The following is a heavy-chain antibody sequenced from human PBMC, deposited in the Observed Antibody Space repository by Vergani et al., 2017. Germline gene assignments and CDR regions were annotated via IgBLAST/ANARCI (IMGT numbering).Heavy chain of an antibody. J-gene: IGHJ5*02. CDR2: TSYDGNNK. CDR3: ARDLRLLYNQFDP. CDR1: GFTFNQYG. D-gene: IGHD1-14*01. Sequence: QVQLVESGGGVVQPGRSLRLSCAASGFTFNQYGMHWVRQAPGKGLEWVAVTSYDGNNKQYADSVKGRFTISRDNSKSTMYLQMNSLRDEDTGVYYCARDLRLLYNQFDPWGQGTLVTVSS. V-gene: IGHV3-33*01.